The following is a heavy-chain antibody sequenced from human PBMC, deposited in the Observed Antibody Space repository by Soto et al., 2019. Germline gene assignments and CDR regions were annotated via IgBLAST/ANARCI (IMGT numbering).Heavy chain of an antibody. V-gene: IGHV5-51*01. CDR1: GYSFTRYW. J-gene: IGHJ5*02. Sequence: GESLKISCKGSGYSFTRYWIGWLRQMPGKGLEWMGIIYPGDSDTRYSPSFQGQVAISADKSISTAYLQWSSLKASDTAMYYCARHGQGGTDTLGGWFDPWGQGTLVTVSS. CDR3: ARHGQGGTDTLGGWFDP. CDR2: IYPGDSDT. D-gene: IGHD1-26*01.